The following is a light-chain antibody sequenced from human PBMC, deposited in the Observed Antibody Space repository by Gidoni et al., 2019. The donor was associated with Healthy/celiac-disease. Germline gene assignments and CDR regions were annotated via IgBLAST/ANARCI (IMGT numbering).Light chain of an antibody. CDR1: QSVSSCY. CDR3: QQYGSSPLT. J-gene: IGKJ3*01. Sequence: IVLTQSPGTLSLSPGERATLSCRASQSVSSCYLAWYQQKPGQAPRLLIYGASSRATGIPDRFSGSGSGTDFTLTISRLEPEDFAVYYWQQYGSSPLTFGPXTKVDIK. V-gene: IGKV3-20*01. CDR2: GAS.